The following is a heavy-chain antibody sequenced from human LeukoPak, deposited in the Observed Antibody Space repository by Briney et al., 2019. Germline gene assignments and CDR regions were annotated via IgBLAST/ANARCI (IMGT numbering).Heavy chain of an antibody. CDR1: GFTFSSYW. D-gene: IGHD2-2*01. J-gene: IGHJ2*01. Sequence: PGGSLRLSCAASGFTFSSYWMTWVRQAPGKGLEWVANIKQDGSEKYYVDSVRGRFTISRDNAQNSLSLQMNSLRAEDTAVYSCARDGSYCSSTSCTTYWYFDLWGRGTLVTVSS. V-gene: IGHV3-7*01. CDR2: IKQDGSEK. CDR3: ARDGSYCSSTSCTTYWYFDL.